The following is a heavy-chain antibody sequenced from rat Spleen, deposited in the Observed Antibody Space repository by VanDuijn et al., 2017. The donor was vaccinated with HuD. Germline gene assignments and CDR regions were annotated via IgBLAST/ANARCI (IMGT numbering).Heavy chain of an antibody. D-gene: IGHD4-3*01. V-gene: IGHV5S23*01. CDR2: ISPSGGST. Sequence: EVQLVESNGGLVQPGRSLKLSCAASRFTFSNYDMAWVRQAPTKGLEWVASISPSGGSTYYRDSVKGRFTVSRDNAKSTLYLQMDSLRSEDKATYYCARQETSGYSNWFTYWGQGTLVTVSS. CDR3: ARQETSGYSNWFTY. J-gene: IGHJ3*01. CDR1: RFTFSNYD.